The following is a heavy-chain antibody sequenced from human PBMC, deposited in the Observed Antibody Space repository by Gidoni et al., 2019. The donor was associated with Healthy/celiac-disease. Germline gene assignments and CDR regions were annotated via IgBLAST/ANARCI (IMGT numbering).Heavy chain of an antibody. CDR3: AKDHGVTVTTLYLDNWFDP. CDR1: GFTFSRYA. J-gene: IGHJ5*02. D-gene: IGHD4-17*01. CDR2: ISGSGGST. V-gene: IGHV3-23*04. Sequence: EVQLVESGGGLVQPGGSLRLSCAASGFTFSRYAMSWVRQAPGKGLEWVSAISGSGGSTYYADSVKGRFTISRDNSKNTLYLQMNSLRAEDTAVYYCAKDHGVTVTTLYLDNWFDPWGQGTLVTVSS.